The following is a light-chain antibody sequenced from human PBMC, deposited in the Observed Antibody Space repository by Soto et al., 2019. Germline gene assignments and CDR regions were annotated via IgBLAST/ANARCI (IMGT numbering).Light chain of an antibody. CDR1: QSIGRW. CDR2: DAS. Sequence: DIQMTQSSSTLSAFVGDRVTITCRASQSIGRWLAWYQQKPGKAPKLLIYDASTLESGVPSRFSGSGSGTDFTLTISSLHPEDFATYYCQQGHSTPRTFGQGTKV. V-gene: IGKV1-5*01. CDR3: QQGHSTPRT. J-gene: IGKJ1*01.